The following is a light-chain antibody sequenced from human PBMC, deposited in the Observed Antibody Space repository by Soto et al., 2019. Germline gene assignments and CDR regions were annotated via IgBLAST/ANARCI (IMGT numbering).Light chain of an antibody. V-gene: IGKV1-5*03. J-gene: IGKJ1*01. Sequence: DIPMTQSPSTLSASVGDRVTITCRASQSISSWLAWYQQKPGKAPKLLIYKASSLESGVPSRFSGSVSGTEFTLTISSLQPYDFATYYCQQYNSYPWTFGQGTKVEIK. CDR3: QQYNSYPWT. CDR2: KAS. CDR1: QSISSW.